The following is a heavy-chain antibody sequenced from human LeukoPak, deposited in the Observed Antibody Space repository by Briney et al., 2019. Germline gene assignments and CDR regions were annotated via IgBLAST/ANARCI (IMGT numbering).Heavy chain of an antibody. CDR2: IYPGDSDI. Sequence: GESLKISCKGSGYSFTSYWLGWVRQMTGKGLEWMGIIYPGDSDIRYSPSFQGQVTISADKSISTAYLQWSSLKASDTAMYYCARKKYRDYDYYFDYWGQGTLVTVSS. CDR1: GYSFTSYW. J-gene: IGHJ4*02. D-gene: IGHD5-12*01. V-gene: IGHV5-51*01. CDR3: ARKKYRDYDYYFDY.